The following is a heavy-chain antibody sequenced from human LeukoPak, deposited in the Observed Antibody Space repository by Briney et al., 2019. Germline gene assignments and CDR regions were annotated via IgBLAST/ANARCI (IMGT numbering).Heavy chain of an antibody. Sequence: EASVKVSCKASGGTFSSYAISWVRQAPGQGLEWMGGIIPIFGTANYAQKFQGRITITTDESTTTAYLELSSRRSDATADYYWARSYDDSSGDSFVGYCYDYMDVWGKGATVTVSS. CDR2: IIPIFGTA. D-gene: IGHD3-22*01. V-gene: IGHV1-69*05. CDR1: GGTFSSYA. CDR3: ARSYDDSSGDSFVGYCYDYMDV. J-gene: IGHJ6*03.